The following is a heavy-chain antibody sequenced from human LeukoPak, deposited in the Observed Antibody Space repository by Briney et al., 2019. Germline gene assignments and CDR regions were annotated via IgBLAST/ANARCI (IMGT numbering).Heavy chain of an antibody. CDR3: ARDYYGSSGYGPFDY. V-gene: IGHV1-2*02. J-gene: IGHJ4*02. D-gene: IGHD3-22*01. CDR1: GYTFTAYY. Sequence: ASVKVSCKASGYTFTAYYMHWVRQAPGQGLEWMGWINPNSGGTNYAQKFQGRVTMTRDTSISTAYMELSRLRSDDTAVFYCARDYYGSSGYGPFDYWGQGTLVTVSS. CDR2: INPNSGGT.